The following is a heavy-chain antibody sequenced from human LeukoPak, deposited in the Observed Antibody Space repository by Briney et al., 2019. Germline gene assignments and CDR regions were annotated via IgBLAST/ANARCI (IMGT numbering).Heavy chain of an antibody. Sequence: PSETLSLTCTVSGGSISSYYWSWLRQPPGKGLEWIGYIYYSGSTNYNPPLKSRVTISVDTSKNQFSLKLSSVTAADTAVYYCARGGIRKQQPAVLWGQGTLVTVSS. CDR2: IYYSGST. J-gene: IGHJ4*02. CDR3: ARGGIRKQQPAVL. V-gene: IGHV4-59*01. CDR1: GGSISSYY. D-gene: IGHD6-13*01.